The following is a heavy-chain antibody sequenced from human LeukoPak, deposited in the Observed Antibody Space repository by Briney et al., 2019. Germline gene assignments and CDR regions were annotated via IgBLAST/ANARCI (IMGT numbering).Heavy chain of an antibody. Sequence: GGSLRLSCIASGFTFSSYWMHWVRQVPGKGLMWVSRISTDGSDTSYADSVKGRFTISRDNAKSTLYLQMNSLRAEDTAVYYCAKLHNLNSDYWGQGTLVTVSS. J-gene: IGHJ4*02. CDR2: ISTDGSDT. CDR3: AKLHNLNSDY. CDR1: GFTFSSYW. V-gene: IGHV3-74*01. D-gene: IGHD1-14*01.